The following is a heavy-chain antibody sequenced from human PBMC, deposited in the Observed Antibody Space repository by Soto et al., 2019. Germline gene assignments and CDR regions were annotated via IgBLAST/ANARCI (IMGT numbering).Heavy chain of an antibody. CDR3: ARERRRPYYDILTGYFPFDY. CDR1: GYTFSTYD. J-gene: IGHJ4*02. Sequence: SCKASGYTFSTYDISWVRQAPGQGLEWMGWISGNNGNTNYAQNVQDRVTMTTDTSTNTAYMELRSLRSDDTAVYYCARERRRPYYDILTGYFPFDYWGQGTLVTVSS. V-gene: IGHV1-18*01. CDR2: ISGNNGNT. D-gene: IGHD3-9*01.